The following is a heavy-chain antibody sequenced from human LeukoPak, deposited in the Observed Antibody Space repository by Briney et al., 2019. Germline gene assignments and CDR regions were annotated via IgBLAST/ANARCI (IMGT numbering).Heavy chain of an antibody. CDR1: GYTFTGYY. J-gene: IGHJ4*02. D-gene: IGHD6-19*01. CDR3: ARAGYSSGLLFDY. V-gene: IGHV1-2*02. Sequence: GASVKVSCKASGYTFTGYYMHWVRQAPGQGLEWMGWINPNSGGTNYAQKFQGRVTMTRDTSISTAYMVLSRLRSDDTAVYYCARAGYSSGLLFDYWGQGTLVTVSS. CDR2: INPNSGGT.